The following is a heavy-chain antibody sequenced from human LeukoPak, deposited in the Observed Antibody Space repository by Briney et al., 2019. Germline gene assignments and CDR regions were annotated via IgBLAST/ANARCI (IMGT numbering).Heavy chain of an antibody. D-gene: IGHD5-18*01. CDR1: GFTFDDYA. CDR2: ISWNSGSI. Sequence: GRSLRLSCAASGFTFDDYAMHWVRQAPGEGLEWVSGISWNSGSIGYADSVKGRFTISRDNAKNPLYLQMNSLRAEDTALYYCAKDMGIQLWSEGFDYWGQGTLVTVSS. CDR3: AKDMGIQLWSEGFDY. V-gene: IGHV3-9*01. J-gene: IGHJ4*02.